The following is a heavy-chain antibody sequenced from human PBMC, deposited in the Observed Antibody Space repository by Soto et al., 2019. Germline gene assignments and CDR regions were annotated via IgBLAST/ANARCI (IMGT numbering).Heavy chain of an antibody. D-gene: IGHD3-9*01. CDR3: ARGGDILTGHYYYGMDV. Sequence: GASVKVSCKASGGTFSSYAISWVRQAPGQGLEWMGGIIPIFGTANYAQKFQGRVTITADESTSTAYMELSSLRSEDTAVYYCARGGDILTGHYYYGMDVWGQGTTVTVSS. J-gene: IGHJ6*02. CDR2: IIPIFGTA. V-gene: IGHV1-69*13. CDR1: GGTFSSYA.